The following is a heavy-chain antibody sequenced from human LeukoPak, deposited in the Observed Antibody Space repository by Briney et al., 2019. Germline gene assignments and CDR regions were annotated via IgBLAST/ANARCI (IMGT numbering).Heavy chain of an antibody. CDR1: GYTFTSYY. V-gene: IGHV1-46*01. Sequence: ASVKVSCKASGYTFTSYYMHWVRQAPGQGLEWMEIINPSGGSTSYAQKFQGRVTMTRDTSTSTVYMELSSLRSEDTAVYYCARGLDTAMVTRGLDYWGQGTLVTVSS. D-gene: IGHD5-18*01. CDR3: ARGLDTAMVTRGLDY. CDR2: INPSGGST. J-gene: IGHJ4*02.